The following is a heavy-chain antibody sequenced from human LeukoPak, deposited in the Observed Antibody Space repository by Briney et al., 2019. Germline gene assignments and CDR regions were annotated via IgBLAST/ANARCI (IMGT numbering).Heavy chain of an antibody. Sequence: PGRSLRLTCAASGFTFSSYGMHWVRQAPGKGLEWVAVIWYDGSNKYYADSVKGRFTISRDNSKNTLYLQMNSLRAEDTAVYYCAKDPAAGISNSFDYWGQGTLVTVSS. D-gene: IGHD6-13*01. CDR3: AKDPAAGISNSFDY. CDR1: GFTFSSYG. CDR2: IWYDGSNK. V-gene: IGHV3-33*06. J-gene: IGHJ4*02.